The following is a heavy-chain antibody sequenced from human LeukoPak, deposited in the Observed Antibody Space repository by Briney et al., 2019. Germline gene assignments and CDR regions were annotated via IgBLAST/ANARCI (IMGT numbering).Heavy chain of an antibody. J-gene: IGHJ4*02. CDR1: GGSVTSGSYY. D-gene: IGHD6-13*01. V-gene: IGHV4-61*01. CDR2: THYSGST. Sequence: SETLSLTCTVSGGSVTSGSYYWGWIRQPPGKGLEWIGYTHYSGSTKYNPSLNSRVTISLDTSKNQFSLKLNSVTAADTAVYYCARRDSSSWYDDYWGQGTLVTVSS. CDR3: ARRDSSSWYDDY.